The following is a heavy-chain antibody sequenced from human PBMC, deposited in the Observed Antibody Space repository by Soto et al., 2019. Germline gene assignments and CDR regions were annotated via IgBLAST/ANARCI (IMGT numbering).Heavy chain of an antibody. J-gene: IGHJ5*02. D-gene: IGHD6-19*01. CDR1: GGSISIYY. CDR3: ARETVAGTDNWFDP. Sequence: TVSGGSISIYYWSWIRQPAGKRLEWLGRIYTSGYTKYNPSLKSRVTMSLDTSKRQFSLKLSSVTAADTAVYYCARETVAGTDNWFDPWGQGILVTVSS. CDR2: IYTSGYT. V-gene: IGHV4-4*07.